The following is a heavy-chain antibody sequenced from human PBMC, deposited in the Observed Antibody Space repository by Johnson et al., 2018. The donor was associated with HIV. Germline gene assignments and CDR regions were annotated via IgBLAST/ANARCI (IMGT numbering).Heavy chain of an antibody. D-gene: IGHD1-26*01. J-gene: IGHJ3*02. CDR3: VRVGGNGNYFFDPFDM. Sequence: VQLVESGGGVVRPGGSLRLSCAASGFTVSSNYMSWVRLAPGKGLEWVSVIYSGGKTYYADSVKGRFMISRDNAKNSLYLQMNSLRVEDTALYYCVRVGGNGNYFFDPFDMWGQGTMVTVSS. CDR1: GFTVSSNY. V-gene: IGHV3-53*01. CDR2: IYSGGKT.